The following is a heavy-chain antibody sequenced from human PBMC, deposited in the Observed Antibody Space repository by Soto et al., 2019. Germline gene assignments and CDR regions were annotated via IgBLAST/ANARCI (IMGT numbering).Heavy chain of an antibody. D-gene: IGHD3-22*01. CDR3: VKDRNYYYSSGYYPFDY. CDR2: ISSNGGST. V-gene: IGHV3-64D*06. Sequence: ESLKISCSASGFTFSSYAMHWVRQAPGKGLEYVSAISSNGGSTYYADSVKGRFTISRDNSKNTLYLQMSSLRAEDTAVYYCVKDRNYYYSSGYYPFDYWGHGTLVTVSS. J-gene: IGHJ4*01. CDR1: GFTFSSYA.